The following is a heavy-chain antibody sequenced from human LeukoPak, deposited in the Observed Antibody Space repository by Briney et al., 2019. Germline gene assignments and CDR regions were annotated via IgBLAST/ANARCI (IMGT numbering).Heavy chain of an antibody. CDR1: GFTFSSYA. CDR2: ISGSGGST. J-gene: IGHJ3*02. V-gene: IGHV3-23*01. D-gene: IGHD1-1*01. Sequence: GGSLRLSCAASGFTFSSYAMSWVRQAPGKGLEWVSAISGSGGSTYYADSVKGRFTISRDNAKNSLYLQMNSLRAEDTAVYYCARDGGTATTDDAFDIWGQGTMVTVSS. CDR3: ARDGGTATTDDAFDI.